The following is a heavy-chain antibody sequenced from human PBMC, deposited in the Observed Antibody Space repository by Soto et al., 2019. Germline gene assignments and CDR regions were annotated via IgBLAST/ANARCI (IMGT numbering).Heavy chain of an antibody. CDR3: ARDRPAVATIMEDYYYYGMEV. Sequence: PSETLSLTCTVSGGSISSGGYYWSWIRQHPGKGLEWIGHIYYSGSTYYNPSLKSRVTISVDTSKNQFSLKLSSVTAADTAVYYCARDRPAVATIMEDYYYYGMEVWGQGTTVTVSS. CDR1: GGSISSGGYY. D-gene: IGHD5-12*01. CDR2: IYYSGST. V-gene: IGHV4-31*03. J-gene: IGHJ6*02.